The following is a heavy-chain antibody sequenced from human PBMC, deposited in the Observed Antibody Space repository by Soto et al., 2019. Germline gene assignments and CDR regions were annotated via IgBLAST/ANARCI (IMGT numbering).Heavy chain of an antibody. CDR3: SHRRLSSGESRFDY. D-gene: IGHD3-10*01. CDR1: GFSLATSGVG. Sequence: QITLKESGPPLVKPTQTLTLTCTFSGFSLATSGVGVGWMRQPPGKALEWLAVIYWNDDKYYSPSLKTRLAITKDTPKNQVVLTMTNIDPTDTGTYFCSHRRLSSGESRFDYWCQGTLVTVSS. CDR2: IYWNDDK. J-gene: IGHJ4*02. V-gene: IGHV2-5*01.